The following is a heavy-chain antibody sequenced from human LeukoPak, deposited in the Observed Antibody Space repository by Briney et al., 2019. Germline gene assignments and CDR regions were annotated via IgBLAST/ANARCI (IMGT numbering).Heavy chain of an antibody. J-gene: IGHJ3*01. Sequence: GGSLRLSCAASGFTFSTFWMHWVRQPPGKGLVWVSRIEGDGSTTEYADSVKGRFTISRDDAKNTPYLQMNSLRAEDTAVYYCARGWVPSDISMNWGQGTMVTVSS. D-gene: IGHD3-9*01. V-gene: IGHV3-74*03. CDR2: IEGDGSTT. CDR1: GFTFSTFW. CDR3: ARGWVPSDISMN.